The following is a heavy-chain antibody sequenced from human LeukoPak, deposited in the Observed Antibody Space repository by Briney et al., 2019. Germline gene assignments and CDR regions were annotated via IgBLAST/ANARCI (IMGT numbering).Heavy chain of an antibody. CDR1: GFTFSDYY. J-gene: IGHJ4*02. D-gene: IGHD4-17*01. CDR2: ICSSSSYT. CDR3: ARATVTGDYFDY. V-gene: IGHV3-11*05. Sequence: GGCLRLSCAASGFTFSDYYMSWIRQAPGKGLEWASYICSSSSYTNYADSVKGRFTISRDNAKNSLYLHMESLRAEDTAVYYCARATVTGDYFDYWGQGTLVTVSS.